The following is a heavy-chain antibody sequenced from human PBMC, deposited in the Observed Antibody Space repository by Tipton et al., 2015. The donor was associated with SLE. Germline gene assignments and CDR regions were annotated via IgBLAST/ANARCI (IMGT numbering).Heavy chain of an antibody. Sequence: SLRLSCAASGFTFSTYEMNWVRQAPGKGLEWASYISSRGSTIYYADSVKGRFTISRDNARNSLYPQMNSLRAEDTAVYYCARGRSYDTSRYFDLWGRGTLVTVSS. CDR2: ISSRGSTI. CDR1: GFTFSTYE. CDR3: ARGRSYDTSRYFDL. V-gene: IGHV3-48*03. D-gene: IGHD3-9*01. J-gene: IGHJ2*01.